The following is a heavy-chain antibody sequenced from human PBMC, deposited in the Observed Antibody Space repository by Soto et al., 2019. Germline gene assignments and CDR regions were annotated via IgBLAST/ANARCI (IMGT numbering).Heavy chain of an antibody. Sequence: GGSLRLSCAASGFTFSSYSMNWVRQAPGKGLEWVSSISSSSSYIYYADSVKGRFTISRDNAKNSLYLQMNSLRAEDTAVYYCARDDNGPLNYYYYGMDVWGQGTTVTVSS. V-gene: IGHV3-21*01. CDR1: GFTFSSYS. J-gene: IGHJ6*02. CDR3: ARDDNGPLNYYYYGMDV. D-gene: IGHD2-8*01. CDR2: ISSSSSYI.